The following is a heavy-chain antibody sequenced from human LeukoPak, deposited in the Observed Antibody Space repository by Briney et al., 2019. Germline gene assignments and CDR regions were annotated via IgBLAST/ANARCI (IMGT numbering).Heavy chain of an antibody. CDR2: IYYSGST. D-gene: IGHD1-26*01. V-gene: IGHV4-39*07. CDR3: ARAHLGEWELLNDAFDI. Sequence: SETLSLTCTVSGGSISSSSYYWGWIRQPPGKGLEWIGSIYYSGSTYYNPSLKSRVTISVDTSKNQFSLKLSSVTAADTAVYYCARAHLGEWELLNDAFDIWGQGTMVTVSS. CDR1: GGSISSSSYY. J-gene: IGHJ3*02.